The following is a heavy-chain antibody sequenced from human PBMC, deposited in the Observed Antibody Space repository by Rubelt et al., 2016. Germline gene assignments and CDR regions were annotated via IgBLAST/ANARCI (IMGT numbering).Heavy chain of an antibody. CDR2: INHSGST. Sequence: QVQLQQWGAGLLKPSETLSLTCAVYGGSFSGYYWSWIRQPPGKGLEWIGEINHSGSTNYNPSLKSRVTISVDTSKNQFSLKLSSVTAAATAVYYCARRRRYSGSSYWYSDLWGRGTLVTVSS. D-gene: IGHD1-26*01. CDR1: GGSFSGYY. CDR3: ARRRRYSGSSYWYSDL. J-gene: IGHJ2*01. V-gene: IGHV4-34*01.